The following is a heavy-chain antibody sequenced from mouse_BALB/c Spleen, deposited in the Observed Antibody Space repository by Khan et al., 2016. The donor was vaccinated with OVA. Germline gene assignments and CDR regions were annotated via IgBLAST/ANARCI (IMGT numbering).Heavy chain of an antibody. J-gene: IGHJ2*01. D-gene: IGHD1-1*01. CDR2: ISGDSNTI. V-gene: IGHV5-17*02. CDR3: ATSYFYGYYFDY. CDR1: GFTLNNYG. Sequence: EVHLVESGGGLVQPGGSRKLSCAASGFTLNNYGMHWVRQAPEKGLEWVAYISGDSNTIYYVDSVKGRFTISRDNPKNTLFLQMTSLMSEDTAMYYCATSYFYGYYFDYWGPGTTLTVS.